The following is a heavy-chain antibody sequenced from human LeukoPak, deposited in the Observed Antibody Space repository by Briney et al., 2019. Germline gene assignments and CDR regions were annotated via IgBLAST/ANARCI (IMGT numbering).Heavy chain of an antibody. J-gene: IGHJ4*02. V-gene: IGHV5-51*01. Sequence: GESLKISWKASGYSFSEYWIAWVRQMPGKGMEGMGIVYPGDSDSRTRPYFQGQVTISAVQATITASLQCSSLKASATAMYYCARRAVSRVVSTVDAFDYWAQGTLVTVTS. CDR1: GYSFSEYW. D-gene: IGHD2-8*02. CDR3: ARRAVSRVVSTVDAFDY. CDR2: VYPGDSDS.